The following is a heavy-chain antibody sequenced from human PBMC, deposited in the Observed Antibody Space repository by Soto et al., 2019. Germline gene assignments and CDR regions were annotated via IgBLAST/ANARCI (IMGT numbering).Heavy chain of an antibody. V-gene: IGHV1-69*01. D-gene: IGHD5-18*01. CDR2: SIPIFGTA. CDR1: GGTFSSYA. J-gene: IGHJ4*02. Sequence: QVQLVQSGAEVKKPGSSVKVSCKASGGTFSSYAISWVRQAPGQGLEWMGGSIPIFGTANYAQKFQGRVTITADESTSTAYMELRSLRSEDTAVYYCARGAARMDTAMVTDYWGQGTLVTVSS. CDR3: ARGAARMDTAMVTDY.